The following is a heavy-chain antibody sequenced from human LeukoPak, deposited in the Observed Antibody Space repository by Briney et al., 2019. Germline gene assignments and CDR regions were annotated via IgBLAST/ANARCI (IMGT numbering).Heavy chain of an antibody. D-gene: IGHD2-2*01. J-gene: IGHJ5*02. V-gene: IGHV1-69*05. Sequence: SVEVSCKASGGTFSSYAISWVRQAPGQGLEWMGGIIPIFGTANYAQKFQGRVTITTGESTSTAYMELSSLRSEDTAVYYCARHIVVVPAAIQSWFDPWGQGTLVTVSS. CDR1: GGTFSSYA. CDR2: IIPIFGTA. CDR3: ARHIVVVPAAIQSWFDP.